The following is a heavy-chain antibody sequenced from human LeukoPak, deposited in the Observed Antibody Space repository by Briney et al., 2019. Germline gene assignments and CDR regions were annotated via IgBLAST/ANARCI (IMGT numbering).Heavy chain of an antibody. CDR3: ARQDIVATIGI. D-gene: IGHD5-12*01. V-gene: IGHV4-39*01. CDR2: IYYSGST. CDR1: GGSISSSSYY. Sequence: SETLSLTRTVSGGSISSSSYYWGWIRQPPGKGLEWIGSIYYSGSTYYNPSLKSRVTISVDTSKNQFSLKLSSVTAADTVVYYCARQDIVATIGIWGQGTLVTVSS. J-gene: IGHJ4*02.